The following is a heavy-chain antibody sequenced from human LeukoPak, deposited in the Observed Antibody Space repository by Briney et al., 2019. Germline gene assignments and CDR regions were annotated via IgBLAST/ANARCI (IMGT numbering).Heavy chain of an antibody. CDR1: GGFISSYY. D-gene: IGHD6-13*01. V-gene: IGHV4-59*01. J-gene: IGHJ3*01. CDR2: VYYTGST. Sequence: SETLSLTCTVSGGFISSYYWSWVRQPPGKGLECIGFVYYTGSTNYSPSLKSRVTISVDTSKNQFSLKLRSVTAADTAVYYCARISSSNWYNERGAFDVWGQGTMVTVSS. CDR3: ARISSSNWYNERGAFDV.